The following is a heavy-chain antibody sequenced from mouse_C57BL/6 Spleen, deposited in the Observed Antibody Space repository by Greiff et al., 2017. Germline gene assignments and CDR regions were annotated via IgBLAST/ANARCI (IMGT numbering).Heavy chain of an antibody. CDR3: ARGYYDYPYYYAMDY. CDR1: GYTFTDYY. V-gene: IGHV1-26*01. CDR2: INPNNGGT. Sequence: VHVKQSGPELVKPGASVKISCKASGYTFTDYYMNWVKQSHGKSLEWIGDINPNNGGTSYNQKFKGKATLTVDKSSSTAYMELRSLTSEDSAVYYCARGYYDYPYYYAMDYWGQGTSVTVSS. J-gene: IGHJ4*01. D-gene: IGHD2-4*01.